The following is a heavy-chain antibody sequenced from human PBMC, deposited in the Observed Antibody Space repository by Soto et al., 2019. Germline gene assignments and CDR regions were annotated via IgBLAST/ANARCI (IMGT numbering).Heavy chain of an antibody. D-gene: IGHD2-21*02. V-gene: IGHV3-23*04. CDR3: GKGGGGDQGY. J-gene: IGHJ4*02. Sequence: EVQLVESEGGLVQPGGSLRLSCEASGFIFTTSDMSWVRQAPGKGLEWISSITITGDTTHYADSVKGRFTISRDNSRNTGFLQKNRLGVDDTAVYYCGKGGGGDQGYWGQGTLVAVSS. CDR1: GFIFTTSD. CDR2: ITITGDTT.